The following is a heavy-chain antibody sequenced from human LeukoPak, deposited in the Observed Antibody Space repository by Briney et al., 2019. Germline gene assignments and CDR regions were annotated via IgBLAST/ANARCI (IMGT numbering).Heavy chain of an antibody. V-gene: IGHV3-30*18. Sequence: PGGSLRLSCAASGFTFSSYGIHWVRQAPGKGLEWVGVISYDGSTKYYADSVKGRFTISRDNSKNTLYLQMNSLRAEDTAVYYCAKDNCPYSNSWLQFFQHWGQGTLVTVSS. CDR3: AKDNCPYSNSWLQFFQH. J-gene: IGHJ1*01. CDR1: GFTFSSYG. CDR2: ISYDGSTK. D-gene: IGHD6-13*01.